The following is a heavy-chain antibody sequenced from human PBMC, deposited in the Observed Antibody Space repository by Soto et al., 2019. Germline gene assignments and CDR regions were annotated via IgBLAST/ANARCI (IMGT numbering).Heavy chain of an antibody. Sequence: QVQLVQSGAEVKKPGASVRVSCQTSAYTFTNYAVSWVRQAPGQGLEWMGWISGDNGNTIYAQKFQGRVTMTTDTSTRKAYMELRSLRSDDPAVYYCATGLLGYCSGGSCYSDSWGQGTLVTVSS. V-gene: IGHV1-18*01. CDR2: ISGDNGNT. D-gene: IGHD2-15*01. J-gene: IGHJ4*02. CDR3: ATGLLGYCSGGSCYSDS. CDR1: AYTFTNYA.